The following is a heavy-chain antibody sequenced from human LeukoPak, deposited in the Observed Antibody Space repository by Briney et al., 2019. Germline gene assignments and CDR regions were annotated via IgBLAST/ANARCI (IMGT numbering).Heavy chain of an antibody. D-gene: IGHD2-2*01. V-gene: IGHV1-2*02. CDR1: GYTFTSYA. Sequence: ASVKVSCKASGYTFTSYAMNWVRQAPGQGLEWMGWINPNSGGTNYAQKFQGRVTMTRDTSISTAYMELSRLRSDDTAVYYCAKLCSSTSCRDYWGQGTLVTVSS. J-gene: IGHJ4*02. CDR2: INPNSGGT. CDR3: AKLCSSTSCRDY.